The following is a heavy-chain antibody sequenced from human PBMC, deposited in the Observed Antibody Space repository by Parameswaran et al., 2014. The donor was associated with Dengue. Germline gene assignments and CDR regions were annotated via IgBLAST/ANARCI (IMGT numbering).Heavy chain of an antibody. D-gene: IGHD2-21*02. CDR3: ARDRVTDNWFDP. V-gene: IGHV4-30-4*01. CDR2: IYYSGST. Sequence: WIRQPPGKGLEWIGYIYYSGSTYYNPSLKSRVTISVDTSKNQFSLKLSSVTAADTAVYYCARDRVTDNWFDPWGQGTLVTVSS. J-gene: IGHJ5*02.